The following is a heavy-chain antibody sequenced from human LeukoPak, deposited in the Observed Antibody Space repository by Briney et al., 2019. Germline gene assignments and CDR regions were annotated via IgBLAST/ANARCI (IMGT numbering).Heavy chain of an antibody. CDR1: GFTFSNYA. CDR3: ATETNGRHYDY. Sequence: GGSLRLSCAASGFTFSNYAMTWVRQAPGKGLEWVASIGPTGSDRYHADSIKGRSTISRDNANNFLYLQMNSLRAEDTAVYYCATETNGRHYDYWGQGTLLTVSS. CDR2: IGPTGSDR. V-gene: IGHV3-21*06. J-gene: IGHJ4*02. D-gene: IGHD1-14*01.